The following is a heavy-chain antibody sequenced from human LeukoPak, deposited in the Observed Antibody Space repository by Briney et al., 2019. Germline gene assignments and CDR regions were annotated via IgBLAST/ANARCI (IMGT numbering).Heavy chain of an antibody. CDR1: GYIFTSQY. V-gene: IGHV1-46*01. Sequence: ASVKVSCKASGYIFTSQYMHWVRQAPGQGLEWMGIINPSIGSTTYSQKFQGRVTMTRDTSTSTVYMELSSLSSEDTALYYCARDNGSGYTKGYEHYYYYLDVWGKGTTVTVSS. CDR2: INPSIGST. D-gene: IGHD3-3*02. J-gene: IGHJ6*03. CDR3: ARDNGSGYTKGYEHYYYYLDV.